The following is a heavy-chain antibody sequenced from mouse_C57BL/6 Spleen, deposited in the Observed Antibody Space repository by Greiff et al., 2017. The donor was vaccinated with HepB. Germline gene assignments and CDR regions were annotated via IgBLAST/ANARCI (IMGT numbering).Heavy chain of an antibody. CDR1: GYAFSSSW. Sequence: VKLMESGPELVKPGASVKISCKASGYAFSSSWMNWVKQRPGKGLEWIGRIYPGDGDTNYNGKFKGKATLTADKSSSTAYMQLSSLTSEDSAVYFCARSNWDRGYAMDYWGQGTSVTVSS. V-gene: IGHV1-82*01. CDR3: ARSNWDRGYAMDY. D-gene: IGHD4-1*01. CDR2: IYPGDGDT. J-gene: IGHJ4*01.